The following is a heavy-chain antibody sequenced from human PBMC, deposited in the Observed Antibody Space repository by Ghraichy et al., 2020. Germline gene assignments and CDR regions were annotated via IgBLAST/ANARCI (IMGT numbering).Heavy chain of an antibody. D-gene: IGHD3-22*01. V-gene: IGHV4-59*01. J-gene: IGHJ4*02. CDR3: ARVYYFDSSGYYLDY. CDR2: IYYSGST. Sequence: SETLSLTCTVSGDSINNYFWSWIRQPPGKGLEWIGYIYYSGSTNYNPSLRSRVTISLDTSEKQFSLRLSSVTAADTAVYYCARVYYFDSSGYYLDYWGQGTLVTVSS. CDR1: GDSINNYF.